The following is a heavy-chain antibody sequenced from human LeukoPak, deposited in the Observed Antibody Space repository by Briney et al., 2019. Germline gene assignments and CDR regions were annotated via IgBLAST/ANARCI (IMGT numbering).Heavy chain of an antibody. Sequence: PGGSLRLSCAASGVIISSYAMSWVRQAPGKGLEWASAINGRGDNTYYADFVKGRFTISRDNSKSTVYLQMNSLRTEDTAVYYCAKDRVSPGFNWFDPWGQGTLVTVPS. J-gene: IGHJ5*02. CDR2: INGRGDNT. D-gene: IGHD2/OR15-2a*01. CDR3: AKDRVSPGFNWFDP. V-gene: IGHV3-23*01. CDR1: GVIISSYA.